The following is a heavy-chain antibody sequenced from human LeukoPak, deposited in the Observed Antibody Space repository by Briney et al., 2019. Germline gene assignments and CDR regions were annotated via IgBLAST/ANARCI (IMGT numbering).Heavy chain of an antibody. CDR3: ARGKDIVVVPAALPWFDP. V-gene: IGHV1-69*05. D-gene: IGHD2-2*01. J-gene: IGHJ5*02. CDR1: GGTFSSYA. CDR2: IIPIFGTA. Sequence: GASVKVSCKASGGTFSSYAISWVRQAPGQGREWLGGIIPIFGTANYAQKFQGRVTITTDESTSTAYMELSSLRSEDTAVYYCARGKDIVVVPAALPWFDPWGQGTLVTVSS.